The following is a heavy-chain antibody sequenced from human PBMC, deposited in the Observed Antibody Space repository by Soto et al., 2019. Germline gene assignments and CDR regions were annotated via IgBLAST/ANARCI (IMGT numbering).Heavy chain of an antibody. Sequence: QVQLVQSGAEVKKPGASVKVSCKASGYTFTSYGISWVRQAPGQGLEWMGWISAYNGNTNYAQKLQGRVTMTTDTSTSTAYMGLRSLRSDDTAVYYCARGTGSTIFGVVIIGDWFDPWGQGTLVTVSS. CDR3: ARGTGSTIFGVVIIGDWFDP. CDR1: GYTFTSYG. V-gene: IGHV1-18*04. D-gene: IGHD3-3*01. J-gene: IGHJ5*02. CDR2: ISAYNGNT.